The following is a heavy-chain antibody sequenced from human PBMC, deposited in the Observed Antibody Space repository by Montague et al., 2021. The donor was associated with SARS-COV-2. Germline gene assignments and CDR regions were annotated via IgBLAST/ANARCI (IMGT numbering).Heavy chain of an antibody. V-gene: IGHV6-1*01. CDR1: GDSVSSNSAT. CDR3: TSGREGNYNVMDV. J-gene: IGHJ6*02. Sequence: CAISGDSVSSNSATWNWVRQSPSRGLEWLGRTYYRSKWYNDYAVPVRGRVTISPDTSKNQFSLQLNSVTPEDTAIYYCTSGREGNYNVMDVWGQGTTVTVSS. CDR2: TYYRSKWYN. D-gene: IGHD1-1*01.